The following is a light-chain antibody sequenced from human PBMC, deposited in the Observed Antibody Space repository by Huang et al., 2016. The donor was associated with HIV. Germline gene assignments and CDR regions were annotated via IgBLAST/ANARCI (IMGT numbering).Light chain of an antibody. J-gene: IGKJ5*01. V-gene: IGKV1-9*01. CDR1: QAIGTS. CDR2: GAS. CDR3: QQLHSYPIT. Sequence: HLTQSPPSLSASVGDSVFISCRASQAIGTSLAWYQHKTGRAPTLLISGASTFQTGVPSRFSGDSAGTFFTLFITDLQPEDFATYYFQQLHSYPITFGQGTRLDIK.